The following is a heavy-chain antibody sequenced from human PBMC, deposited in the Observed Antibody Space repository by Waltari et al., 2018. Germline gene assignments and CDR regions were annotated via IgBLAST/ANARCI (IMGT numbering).Heavy chain of an antibody. D-gene: IGHD6-13*01. V-gene: IGHV4-38-2*01. CDR1: GYSISSGYY. Sequence: QVQLQESGPGLVKPSETLSLTCAVSGYSISSGYYWGWIRQPPGKGLEWIGSIYHSGSTYSNPSLKSRFTISVDTSKNQFSLKLSSVTAADTAVYYCASAYSSSWWGVLDYWGQGTLVTVSS. J-gene: IGHJ4*02. CDR2: IYHSGST. CDR3: ASAYSSSWWGVLDY.